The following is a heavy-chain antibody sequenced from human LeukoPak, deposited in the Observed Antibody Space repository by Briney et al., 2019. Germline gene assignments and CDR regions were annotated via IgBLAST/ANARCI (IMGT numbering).Heavy chain of an antibody. Sequence: SETLSLTCTVSGGSISSGGYYWSWIRQHPGKGLEWIGYIYYSGSTYYNPFLKSRVTISVDTSKNQFSLKLSSVTAADTAVYYCARGLHDYYDSSGYYSSGDHWFDPWGQGTLVTVSS. J-gene: IGHJ5*02. CDR2: IYYSGST. CDR1: GGSISSGGYY. CDR3: ARGLHDYYDSSGYYSSGDHWFDP. V-gene: IGHV4-31*03. D-gene: IGHD3-22*01.